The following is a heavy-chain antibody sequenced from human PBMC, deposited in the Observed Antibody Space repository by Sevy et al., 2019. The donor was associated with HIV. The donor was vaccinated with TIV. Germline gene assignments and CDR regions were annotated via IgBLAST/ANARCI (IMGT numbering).Heavy chain of an antibody. CDR2: LYSTGST. V-gene: IGHV4-39*01. D-gene: IGHD6-19*01. J-gene: IGHJ2*01. CDR1: GGAISSSSYF. CDR3: ATPRDSGWYEGTGGYFDL. Sequence: SETLSLTCTVSGGAISSSSYFWGWIRQPPGKGLEWIGSLYSTGSTSYNPSLRSRVTVSADTSKNQFSLRLTSVIATDTAVYYCATPRDSGWYEGTGGYFDLWGRCTLVTVSS.